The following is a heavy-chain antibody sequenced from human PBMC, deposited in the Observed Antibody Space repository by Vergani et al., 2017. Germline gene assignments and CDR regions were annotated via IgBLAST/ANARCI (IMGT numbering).Heavy chain of an antibody. D-gene: IGHD6-19*01. CDR2: IIPILGIA. J-gene: IGHJ4*02. CDR1: GGTFSSYT. CDR3: ASSPYSSGWSIDY. V-gene: IGHV1-69*02. Sequence: QVQLVQSGAEVKKPGSSVKVSCKASGGTFSSYTISWVRQAPGQGLEWMGRIIPILGIANYAQKFQGRVTITAAKSTSTAYMELSSLRSEDTAVYYCASSPYSSGWSIDYWGQGTLVTVSS.